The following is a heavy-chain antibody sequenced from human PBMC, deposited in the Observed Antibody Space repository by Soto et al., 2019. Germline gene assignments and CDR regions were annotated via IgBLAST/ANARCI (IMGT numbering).Heavy chain of an antibody. D-gene: IGHD2-21*02. V-gene: IGHV1-8*01. CDR1: GYIFTNYD. J-gene: IGHJ5*02. CDR3: TRAYRLLVHNRFDP. CDR2: MNPNSGGT. Sequence: QMQLVQSGAEVKKPGASVKVSCKASGYIFTNYDINWVRQAPGQGLEWMGWMNPNSGGTDYARKFQGRVTMTRDTSISTAYMELSSLRSEDTAVYYCTRAYRLLVHNRFDPWGQGTLVTVSS.